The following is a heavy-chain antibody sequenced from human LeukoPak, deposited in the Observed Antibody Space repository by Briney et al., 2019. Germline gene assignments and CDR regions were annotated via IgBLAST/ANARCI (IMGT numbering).Heavy chain of an antibody. CDR3: AKDQVRGYVWGSYRFHPDY. CDR2: IKNDGSST. V-gene: IGHV3-74*01. J-gene: IGHJ4*02. Sequence: TGGALRLSCAASGVTFSSYWMHWVRQAPGKGLVWVSRIKNDGSSTTYADSVKGRFTISRNNSKNTLYLQMNSLRAKDTDVYYCAKDQVRGYVWGSYRFHPDYWGQGTLVTVSS. CDR1: GVTFSSYW. D-gene: IGHD3-16*02.